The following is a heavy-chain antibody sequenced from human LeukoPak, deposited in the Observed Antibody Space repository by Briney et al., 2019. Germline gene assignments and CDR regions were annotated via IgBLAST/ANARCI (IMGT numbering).Heavy chain of an antibody. CDR1: GFNFNNYW. CDR3: AGDGYGDLDY. Sequence: GGSLRLSCAASGFNFNNYWMSWLRQAPGKGLEWVSSISSSSSYIYYADSVKGRLTISRDNAKNSLYLQMNSLRAEDTAVYYCAGDGYGDLDYWGQGTLVTVSS. J-gene: IGHJ4*02. D-gene: IGHD4-17*01. V-gene: IGHV3-21*01. CDR2: ISSSSSYI.